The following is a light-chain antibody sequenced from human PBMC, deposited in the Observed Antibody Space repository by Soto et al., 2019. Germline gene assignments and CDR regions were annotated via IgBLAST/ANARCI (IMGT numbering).Light chain of an antibody. CDR3: CSYAPGSTWR. CDR2: EVT. CDR1: SSDVGSYNF. J-gene: IGLJ3*02. V-gene: IGLV2-23*02. Sequence: QSALTQPASVSGSPGQSITISCTGSSSDVGSYNFVSWYQQHPGKGPKLMIYEVTKRPPGASYRFSGSKSGNTASLTISGLQTEDEADYYCCSYAPGSTWRFGGGTKVTVL.